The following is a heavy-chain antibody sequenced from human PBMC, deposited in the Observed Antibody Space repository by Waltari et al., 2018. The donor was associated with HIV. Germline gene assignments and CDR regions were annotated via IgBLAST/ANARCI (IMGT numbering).Heavy chain of an antibody. CDR1: GFTFSSYG. CDR2: ISGNGGTK. D-gene: IGHD5-12*01. J-gene: IGHJ3*02. CDR3: AHGGWLQLRAGLDI. Sequence: EVQLLESGGGLVQPGGSLRLSCATSGFTFSSYGMSWVRQAPGKGLEWVSVISGNGGTKYYADSVKGRFTISRDNSKNPLYLQMHSLRADDTAIYYCAHGGWLQLRAGLDIWGQGTMVTVSS. V-gene: IGHV3-23*01.